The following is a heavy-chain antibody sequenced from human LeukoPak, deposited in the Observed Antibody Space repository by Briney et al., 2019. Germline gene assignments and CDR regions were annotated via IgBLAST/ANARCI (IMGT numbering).Heavy chain of an antibody. V-gene: IGHV1-18*01. Sequence: GASVTVSCKASGYTFTSYGISWVRQAPGQGLEWMGWISAYNGNTNYAQKLQGRVTMTTDTSTSTAYMELRSLRSDDTAVYYCARRPITMVRGAFDYWGQGTLVTVSS. CDR3: ARRPITMVRGAFDY. J-gene: IGHJ4*02. D-gene: IGHD3-10*01. CDR1: GYTFTSYG. CDR2: ISAYNGNT.